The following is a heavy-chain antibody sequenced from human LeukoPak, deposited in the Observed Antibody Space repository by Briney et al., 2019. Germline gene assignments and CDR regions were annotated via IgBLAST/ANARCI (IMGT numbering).Heavy chain of an antibody. CDR1: GGTFSSYA. D-gene: IGHD2-2*01. V-gene: IGHV1-69*13. Sequence: ASVKVSCKASGGTFSSYAISWVRQAPEQGLEWMGGIIPIFGTANYAQKFQGRVTITADESTSTAYMELSSLRSEDTAVYYCARRRCSSTSCYSYYYYGMDVWGQGTTVTVSS. CDR2: IIPIFGTA. CDR3: ARRRCSSTSCYSYYYYGMDV. J-gene: IGHJ6*02.